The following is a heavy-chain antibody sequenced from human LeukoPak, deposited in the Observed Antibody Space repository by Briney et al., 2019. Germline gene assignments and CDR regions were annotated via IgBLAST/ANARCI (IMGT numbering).Heavy chain of an antibody. Sequence: PSETLSLTCTVSGGSISSSSYYWGWIRQPPGKGLEWIGSIYYSGSTYYNPSLKSRVTISVDTSKNQFSLKLSSVTAADTAVYYCARGRSDVLLWFGELSGSWFDPWGQGTLVTVSS. D-gene: IGHD3-10*01. V-gene: IGHV4-39*07. CDR2: IYYSGST. CDR1: GGSISSSSYY. CDR3: ARGRSDVLLWFGELSGSWFDP. J-gene: IGHJ5*02.